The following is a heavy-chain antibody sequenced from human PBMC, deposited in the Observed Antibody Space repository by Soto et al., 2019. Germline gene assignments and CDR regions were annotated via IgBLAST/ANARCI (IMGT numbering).Heavy chain of an antibody. V-gene: IGHV1-18*01. CDR2: ISAYNGNT. J-gene: IGHJ4*02. CDR3: ASSYSGYDFYEFDY. D-gene: IGHD5-12*01. Sequence: ASVKVSCKASGYTFTSYGISWVRQAPGQGLEWMGWISAYNGNTNYAQKLQGRVTMTTDTSTSTAYMELRSLRSDDTAVYYCASSYSGYDFYEFDYWGQGTLVTVSS. CDR1: GYTFTSYG.